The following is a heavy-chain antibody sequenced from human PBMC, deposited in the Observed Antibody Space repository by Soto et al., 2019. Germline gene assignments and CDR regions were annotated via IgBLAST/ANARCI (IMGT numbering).Heavy chain of an antibody. CDR1: GFTFSSYG. D-gene: IGHD2-2*01. V-gene: IGHV3-33*01. CDR3: ARDGDYCGSTSCYYFDS. CDR2: IWYDGSHK. Sequence: QVQLVESGGGVVQPGRSLRLSCAASGFTFSSYGMHWVRQAPGEGLEWVAIIWYDGSHKYYADSVKGRFTISRDNSKNTLYLQMNSLRAEDTAVYYCARDGDYCGSTSCYYFDSWGQGTLVTVSS. J-gene: IGHJ4*02.